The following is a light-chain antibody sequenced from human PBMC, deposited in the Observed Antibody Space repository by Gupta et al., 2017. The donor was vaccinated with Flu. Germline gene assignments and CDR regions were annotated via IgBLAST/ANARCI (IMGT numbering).Light chain of an antibody. J-gene: IGLJ2*01. V-gene: IGLV1-47*01. CDR1: NSNIGGNY. CDR3: ATWDDSLSAHVV. CDR2: RSN. Sequence: QSVLTQPPSVSGTPGQSVTISCSGSNSNIGGNYVFWYQQVPGTAPKLVIYRSNQRASGVPDRFSGSKSGTSAALVISGLRSEDAADYYCATWDDSLSAHVVLGGGTKLTVL.